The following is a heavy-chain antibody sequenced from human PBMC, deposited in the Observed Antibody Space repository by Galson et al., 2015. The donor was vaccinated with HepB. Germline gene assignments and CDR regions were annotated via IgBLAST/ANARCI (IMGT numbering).Heavy chain of an antibody. CDR1: GFTFNNYG. D-gene: IGHD6-13*01. V-gene: IGHV1-18*04. CDR2: INTYNDNT. J-gene: IGHJ3*02. Sequence: QSGAEVKKPGASVKVSCRASGFTFNNYGVNWVRQAPGQGLEWMGWINTYNDNTNYAHNFEGRVTVTTDTSTRTVYMELRSLRSDDTAVYYCATTLRMTAALDAFDIWGQGTMVIVSA. CDR3: ATTLRMTAALDAFDI.